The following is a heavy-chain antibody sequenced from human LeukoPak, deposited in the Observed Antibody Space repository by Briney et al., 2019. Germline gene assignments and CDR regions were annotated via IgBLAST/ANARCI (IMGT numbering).Heavy chain of an antibody. CDR3: AKLVNSGSYSHAFDI. CDR2: ISGSGGST. Sequence: PGGSLRLSCAASGFTFSSYAMSWVCQAPGKGLEWVSAISGSGGSTYYADSVKGRFTISRDNSKNSLYLQMNSLRTEDTALYYCAKLVNSGSYSHAFDIWGQGTMVTVSS. D-gene: IGHD1-26*01. CDR1: GFTFSSYA. J-gene: IGHJ3*02. V-gene: IGHV3-23*01.